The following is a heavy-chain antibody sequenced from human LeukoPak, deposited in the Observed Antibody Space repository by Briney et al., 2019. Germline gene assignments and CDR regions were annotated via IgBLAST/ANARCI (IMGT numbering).Heavy chain of an antibody. J-gene: IGHJ5*02. CDR1: GYTFTSYD. D-gene: IGHD2-2*01. CDR2: MTPNSGNT. Sequence: ASVKVSCKASGYTFTSYDINWVRQATGLGLEWMGWMTPNSGNTGYAQKFQGRVTMTRNTSISTAYMELSSLRSEDTAVYYCARAVPRIAIPARWFDPWGQGTLVTVSS. CDR3: ARAVPRIAIPARWFDP. V-gene: IGHV1-8*01.